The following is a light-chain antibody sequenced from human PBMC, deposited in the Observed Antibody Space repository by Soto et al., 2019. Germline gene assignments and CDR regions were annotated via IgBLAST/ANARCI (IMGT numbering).Light chain of an antibody. CDR3: KSYAGSNTYG. CDR1: KNDIGVYDF. V-gene: IGLV2-8*01. CDR2: EVV. J-gene: IGLJ1*01. Sequence: QSALTQPPYASGSPGQSVTISCTGTKNDIGVYDFVSWYQHHPGKAPRLIIYEVVQRPSGVTDRFSGSKSGNTASLPVSGLQAADAADYFCKSYAGSNTYGFGSGTKLTVL.